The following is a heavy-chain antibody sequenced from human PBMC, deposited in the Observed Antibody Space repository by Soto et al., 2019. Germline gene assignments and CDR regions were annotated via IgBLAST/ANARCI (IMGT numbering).Heavy chain of an antibody. CDR2: IHYSGST. V-gene: IGHV4-59*08. CDR3: ARHYNPGSYPLDC. Sequence: SETLSLSCTVSGGSVSGYYWGWIRQPPGRGLEYIGHIHYSGSTNYNPSLKSRVTMSVDASRNQFSLKLNSVTAADTAVYFCARHYNPGSYPLDCWGQGTLVTVSS. J-gene: IGHJ4*02. CDR1: GGSVSGYY. D-gene: IGHD3-10*01.